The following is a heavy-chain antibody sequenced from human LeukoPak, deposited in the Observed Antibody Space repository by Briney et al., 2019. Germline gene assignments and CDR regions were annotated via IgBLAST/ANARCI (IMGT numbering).Heavy chain of an antibody. D-gene: IGHD6-19*01. J-gene: IGHJ4*02. CDR3: ARGAQLAVAGTLYFDY. Sequence: GGSLRLSCAASGFTVSSNYMSWVRQAPGKGLEWVSVIYSGGSTYYADSVKGRFTISRDNSKNTLYLQMNSLRAEDTAVYYCARGAQLAVAGTLYFDYWGQGTLVTVSS. CDR1: GFTVSSNY. CDR2: IYSGGST. V-gene: IGHV3-66*01.